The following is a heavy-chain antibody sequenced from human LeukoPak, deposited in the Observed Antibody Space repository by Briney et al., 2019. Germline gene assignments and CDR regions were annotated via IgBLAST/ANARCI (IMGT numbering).Heavy chain of an antibody. J-gene: IGHJ4*02. CDR3: AKAGSIRFDY. CDR2: ISGSGGST. CDR1: GFTFSTYA. Sequence: GGSLRLSCAASGFTFSTYAMNWVRQAPGKGLEWVSAISGSGGSTYYADSVKGRFTISRDNSKNTLYLQMNSLRAEDTAVYYCAKAGSIRFDYWGQGTLVTVSS. V-gene: IGHV3-23*01. D-gene: IGHD1-26*01.